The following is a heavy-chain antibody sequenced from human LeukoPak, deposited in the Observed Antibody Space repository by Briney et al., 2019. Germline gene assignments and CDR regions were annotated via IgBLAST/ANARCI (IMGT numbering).Heavy chain of an antibody. J-gene: IGHJ4*02. V-gene: IGHV3-30*02. CDR3: AKDMQLWYFDY. Sequence: GGSLRLSCAASGFTFSSYGMHWVRQAPGKGLEWVAFIRYDGSNKYYADSVKDRFTISRDNSKSTLFLQMNSLRAEDTAVYYCAKDMQLWYFDYWGQGTLVTVSS. CDR2: IRYDGSNK. CDR1: GFTFSSYG. D-gene: IGHD5-18*01.